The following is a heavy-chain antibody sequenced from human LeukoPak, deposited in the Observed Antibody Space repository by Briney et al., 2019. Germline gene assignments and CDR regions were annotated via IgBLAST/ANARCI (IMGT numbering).Heavy chain of an antibody. D-gene: IGHD1-7*01. CDR3: VTGSSGTNLLVYFDS. Sequence: RGGSLRLSCTTSGLTLSHQGMHWVRQDPGRGLEWVAFIWYDGRNKNYADYEKGRFTLSRDNSKNMVYLQMNSLRVEDTAVYHCVTGSSGTNLLVYFDSWGQGTLVTVSS. CDR2: IWYDGRNK. J-gene: IGHJ4*02. V-gene: IGHV3-30*02. CDR1: GLTLSHQG.